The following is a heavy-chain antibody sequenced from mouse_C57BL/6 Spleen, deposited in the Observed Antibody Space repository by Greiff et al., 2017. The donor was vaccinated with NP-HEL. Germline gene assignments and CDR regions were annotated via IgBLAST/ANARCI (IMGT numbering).Heavy chain of an antibody. Sequence: QVQLQQPGAELVRPGSSVKLSCKASGYTFTSYWMHWVKQRPIQGLEWIGNIDPSDSETYYNQKFKDKATLTVDKSSSPAYMQLSSLTSEDSAVYYCARRGYYGSSDLYYYARDYWGQGTSVTVSS. CDR1: GYTFTSYW. CDR2: IDPSDSET. J-gene: IGHJ4*01. D-gene: IGHD1-1*01. V-gene: IGHV1-52*01. CDR3: ARRGYYGSSDLYYYARDY.